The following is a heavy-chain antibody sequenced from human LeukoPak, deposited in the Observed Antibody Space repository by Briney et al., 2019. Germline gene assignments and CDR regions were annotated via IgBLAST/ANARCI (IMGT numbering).Heavy chain of an antibody. D-gene: IGHD5-24*01. CDR2: INHSGST. CDR3: ARAWPLSDPWYFDL. CDR1: GGSFSGYY. Sequence: SETLSLTCAVYGGSFSGYYWSWIRQPPGKGLEWIGEINHSGSTNYNPSLKSRVTISVDTSKNQFSLKLSSVTAADTAVYYCARAWPLSDPWYFDLWGRGTLVTVSS. J-gene: IGHJ2*01. V-gene: IGHV4-34*01.